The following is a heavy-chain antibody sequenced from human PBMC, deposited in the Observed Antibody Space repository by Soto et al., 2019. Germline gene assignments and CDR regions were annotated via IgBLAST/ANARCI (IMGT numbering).Heavy chain of an antibody. Sequence: GGCLRLSCAASGFTFRSYAMSWVRQGPRKGLEWVAGISDSTYYADSVKGRFTISRDNSKNTLHLQMNSLRAEDTAVYFCAKESRGIAPTVTGYWGQGTLVNVSS. D-gene: IGHD6-13*01. CDR2: ISDST. CDR3: AKESRGIAPTVTGY. J-gene: IGHJ4*02. V-gene: IGHV3-23*01. CDR1: GFTFRSYA.